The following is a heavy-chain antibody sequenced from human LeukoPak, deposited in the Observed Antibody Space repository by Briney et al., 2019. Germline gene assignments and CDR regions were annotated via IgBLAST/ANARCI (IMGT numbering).Heavy chain of an antibody. J-gene: IGHJ6*03. CDR2: IYYSGST. D-gene: IGHD6-13*01. CDR3: ARTTEAHSWQTRYYSYYMDV. V-gene: IGHV4-59*01. CDR1: GGPLSNYY. Sequence: SEALSLTCPVSGGPLSNYYWSWVRQPPGKGLEWNGDIYYSGSTNYNPSLKSRVTISVDTSKNQFSLKLSSVTAADTAVYYCARTTEAHSWQTRYYSYYMDVWGKGTTVTVSS.